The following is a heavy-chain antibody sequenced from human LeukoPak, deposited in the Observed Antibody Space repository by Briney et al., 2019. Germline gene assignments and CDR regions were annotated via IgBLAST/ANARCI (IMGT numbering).Heavy chain of an antibody. CDR1: GFTFSSYA. J-gene: IGHJ4*02. D-gene: IGHD3-10*01. CDR2: ISPTGDGA. V-gene: IGHV3-23*01. CDR3: AKAGDRNYFDY. Sequence: GGSLRLSCAASGFTFSSYAMHWVRQAPGKGLEWVSGISPTGDGAYYADSVKGRFTISRDNSKNTLYVHMNSLRAEDTAVYYCAKAGDRNYFDYWGQGALVTVSS.